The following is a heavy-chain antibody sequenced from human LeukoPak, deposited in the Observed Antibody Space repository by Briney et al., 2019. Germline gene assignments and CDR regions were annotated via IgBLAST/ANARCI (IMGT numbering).Heavy chain of an antibody. Sequence: PAGGSLRLSCAASGFTFSSYWMSWVRQAPGKGLEWVANIKQDGSEKYYVDSVKGRFTISRDNAKNSLYLQMNSLRAEDTAVYYCARDIYSSGWHFDYWGQGTLVTVSS. J-gene: IGHJ4*02. CDR1: GFTFSSYW. V-gene: IGHV3-7*01. CDR3: ARDIYSSGWHFDY. CDR2: IKQDGSEK. D-gene: IGHD6-19*01.